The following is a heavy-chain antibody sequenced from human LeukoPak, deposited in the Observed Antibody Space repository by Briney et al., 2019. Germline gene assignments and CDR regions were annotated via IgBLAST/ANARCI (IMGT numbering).Heavy chain of an antibody. V-gene: IGHV4-39*01. D-gene: IGHD1-26*01. CDR3: ARRGTIDSGRPWN. CDR1: GGSINISDYY. Sequence: PSETLSLTCTVSGGSINISDYYWGWIRQPPGKGLDWIGSMHYSGSTYYNPSLKSRVTISVDTSKNQFSLKVTSVTAADTAVYYCARRGTIDSGRPWNWGQGTLVTVSS. J-gene: IGHJ4*02. CDR2: MHYSGST.